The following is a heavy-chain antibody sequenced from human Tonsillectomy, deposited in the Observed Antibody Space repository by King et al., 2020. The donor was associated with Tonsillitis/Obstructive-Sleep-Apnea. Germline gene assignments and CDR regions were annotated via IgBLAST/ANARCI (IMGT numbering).Heavy chain of an antibody. CDR1: GFTFSSYW. CDR3: ARDFTYFDFWSGGPTDY. D-gene: IGHD3-3*01. CDR2: INQVGREK. Sequence: VQLVESGGGLVQPGGSLRLSCAASGFTFSSYWMSWVRQAPGKGLEWVANINQVGREKQYVDSVEGRFTISRDNAKNSLYLQMSSLTAEDTAVYYCARDFTYFDFWSGGPTDYWGQGTLVTVSS. V-gene: IGHV3-7*01. J-gene: IGHJ4*02.